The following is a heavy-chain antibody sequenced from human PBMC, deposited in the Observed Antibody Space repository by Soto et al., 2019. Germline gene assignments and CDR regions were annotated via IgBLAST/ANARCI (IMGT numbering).Heavy chain of an antibody. V-gene: IGHV3-23*01. CDR1: GFTFSSYA. J-gene: IGHJ5*02. Sequence: EVQLLESGGGLVQPGGSLRLSCAASGFTFSSYAMSWVRQAPGKGLEWVSAISGSGGSTYYADSVKGRFTISRDNSKNTLYLQMNSLRAEDTAVYYCARGGYSSSWYNWFDLWGQGTLVTVSS. CDR2: ISGSGGST. CDR3: ARGGYSSSWYNWFDL. D-gene: IGHD6-13*01.